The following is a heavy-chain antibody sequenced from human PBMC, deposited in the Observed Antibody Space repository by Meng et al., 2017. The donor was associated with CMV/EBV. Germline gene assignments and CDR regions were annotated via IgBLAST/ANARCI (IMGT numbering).Heavy chain of an antibody. CDR3: AKDPGLVITYFDY. CDR2: IRYDGSNK. CDR1: GFTLSSYG. V-gene: IGHV3-30*02. Sequence: LSLTGAASGFTLSSYGMHWVRQAPGKGLEWVASIRYDGSNKYYADSVKGRFTISRDNSKNTLYLQMNSLRAEDTAVYYCAKDPGLVITYFDYWGQGTLVTVSS. J-gene: IGHJ4*02. D-gene: IGHD3/OR15-3a*01.